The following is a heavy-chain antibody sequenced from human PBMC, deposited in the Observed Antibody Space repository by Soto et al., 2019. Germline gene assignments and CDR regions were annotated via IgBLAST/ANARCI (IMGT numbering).Heavy chain of an antibody. J-gene: IGHJ4*02. CDR3: ARVPDY. D-gene: IGHD2-2*01. Sequence: PSETLSLTCAVSGGSIGSGGDSWRWIRQPPGKGLEWIGYMYHSGSTYYNPSLKSRVTISIDRSKNQFSLKLSSVTAADTAVYYCARVPDYWGQGILVTVSS. CDR2: MYHSGST. CDR1: GGSIGSGGDS. V-gene: IGHV4-30-2*01.